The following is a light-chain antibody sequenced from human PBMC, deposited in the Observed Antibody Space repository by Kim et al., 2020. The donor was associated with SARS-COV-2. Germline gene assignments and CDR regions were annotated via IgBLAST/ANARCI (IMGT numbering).Light chain of an antibody. CDR3: SSYAGSNNLV. Sequence: RSVTISRTGTSSDVGGYNYVSWYHQHPGKAPNLMIYEVSKRPSGVPDRFSGSKSGNTASLTVSGLQAEDEADYYCSSYAGSNNLVFGGGTQLTVL. J-gene: IGLJ3*02. CDR1: SSDVGGYNY. V-gene: IGLV2-8*01. CDR2: EVS.